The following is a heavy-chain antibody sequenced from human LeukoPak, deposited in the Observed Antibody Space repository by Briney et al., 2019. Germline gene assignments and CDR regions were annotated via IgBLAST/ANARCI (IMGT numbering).Heavy chain of an antibody. CDR1: GFTFSSYA. J-gene: IGHJ4*02. CDR2: ISYDGSNK. D-gene: IGHD3-22*01. V-gene: IGHV3-30-3*02. Sequence: GRSLRLSCAASGFTFSSYAMHWVRQAPGKGLEWVAVISYDGSNKYYADSVKGRFTISRDNSKNTLYLQMNSLRAEYTAVYYCAKSTTRYDSSGYFDYWGQGTLVTVSS. CDR3: AKSTTRYDSSGYFDY.